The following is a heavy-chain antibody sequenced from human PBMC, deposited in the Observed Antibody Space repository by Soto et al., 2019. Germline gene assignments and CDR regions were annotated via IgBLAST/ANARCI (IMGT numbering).Heavy chain of an antibody. V-gene: IGHV3-48*01. D-gene: IGHD4-17*01. J-gene: IGHJ4*02. CDR1: GFTFSSYS. CDR2: ISSSSSTI. CDR3: ARGGISDNGDYVGGLYFDY. Sequence: EVQLVESGGGLVQPGGSLRLSCSASGFTFSSYSMNWVRQAPGKGLEWVSYISSSSSTIYYADSVKGRFTISRDNAKNSLYLHMNSQRAYDTAVYYCARGGISDNGDYVGGLYFDYWGQGTLVTVSS.